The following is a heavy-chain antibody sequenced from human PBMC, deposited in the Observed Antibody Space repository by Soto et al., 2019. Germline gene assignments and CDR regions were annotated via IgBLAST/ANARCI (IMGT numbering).Heavy chain of an antibody. J-gene: IGHJ4*02. CDR3: ASWEYYDSSGYLSY. Sequence: SETLSLTCTVSGGSISSYYWSWIRQPPGKGLEWIGYIYYSGSTNYNPSLKSRVTISVDTSKNQFSLKLSSVTAADTAVYYCASWEYYDSSGYLSYWGQGTLVTVSS. CDR1: GGSISSYY. D-gene: IGHD3-22*01. CDR2: IYYSGST. V-gene: IGHV4-59*01.